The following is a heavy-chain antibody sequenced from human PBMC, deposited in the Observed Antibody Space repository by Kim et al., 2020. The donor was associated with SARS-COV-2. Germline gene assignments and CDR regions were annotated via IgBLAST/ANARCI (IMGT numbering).Heavy chain of an antibody. D-gene: IGHD6-13*01. CDR1: GFTFSSYA. CDR3: ARGLGSANPGIAASRYPYGMDV. J-gene: IGHJ6*02. V-gene: IGHV3-30*04. CDR2: ISYDGSNK. Sequence: GGSLRLSCAASGFTFSSYAMHWVRQAPGKGLEWVAVISYDGSNKYYVDSVKGRFTISRDNSKNTLYLQMNSLRAEDTAVYYCARGLGSANPGIAASRYPYGMDVWGQGTTVTVSS.